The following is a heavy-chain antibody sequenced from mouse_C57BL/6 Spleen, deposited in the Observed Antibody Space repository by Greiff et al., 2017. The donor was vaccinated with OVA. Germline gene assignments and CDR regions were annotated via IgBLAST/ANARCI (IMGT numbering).Heavy chain of an antibody. V-gene: IGHV3-6*01. CDR2: ISYDGSN. CDR1: GYSITSGYY. J-gene: IGHJ1*03. Sequence: EVKVEESGPGLVKPSPSLSLTCSVTGYSITSGYYWNWIRQFPGNQLEWMGYISYDGSNNYNPSFKNRTSITRDTSKNQFYQKLNTETTEDTTTYYGARDGHLYYGSSYEDIDVWGTGTTVTVSS. D-gene: IGHD1-1*01. CDR3: ARDGHLYYGSSYEDIDV.